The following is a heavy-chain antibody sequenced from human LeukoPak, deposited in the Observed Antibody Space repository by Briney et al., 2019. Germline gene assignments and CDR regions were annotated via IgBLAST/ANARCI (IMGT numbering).Heavy chain of an antibody. V-gene: IGHV1-69*06. D-gene: IGHD1-1*01. CDR2: IIPIFGTA. Sequence: GASVKVPCKASGGTFSSYAISWVRQAPGQGLEWMGGIIPIFGTANYAQKFQGRVTITADKSTSTAYMELSSLRSEDTAVYYCARDWNDVFDYWGQGTLVTVSS. CDR3: ARDWNDVFDY. J-gene: IGHJ4*02. CDR1: GGTFSSYA.